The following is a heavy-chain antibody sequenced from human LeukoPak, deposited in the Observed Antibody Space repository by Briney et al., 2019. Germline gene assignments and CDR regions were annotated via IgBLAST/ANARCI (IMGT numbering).Heavy chain of an antibody. CDR3: ARGAPSESYYY. D-gene: IGHD1-26*01. CDR1: GFTFSSYW. Sequence: GGSLRLSCAASGFTFSSYWMHWVRQAPGKGLVWVSRINSDGSSATYADSVKGRFTISRDNAKNTLYLQMNSLRAEDTAVYYCARGAPSESYYYWGQGTLVTVSS. V-gene: IGHV3-74*01. J-gene: IGHJ4*02. CDR2: INSDGSSA.